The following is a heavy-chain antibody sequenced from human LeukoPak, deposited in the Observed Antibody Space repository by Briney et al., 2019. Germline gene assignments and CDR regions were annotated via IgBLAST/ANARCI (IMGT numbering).Heavy chain of an antibody. V-gene: IGHV4-30-4*01. D-gene: IGHD3-10*01. Sequence: SQTLSLTCTVSGGSISRSDYYWSWVRQPPGKGLEWIGYIYNTGSTYYNPSLKSRVTISVDTSKNQSSLRLTSVTAADTAVYYCARDVGLLWFGEEGGMDVWGQGTTVTVSS. J-gene: IGHJ6*02. CDR3: ARDVGLLWFGEEGGMDV. CDR1: GGSISRSDYY. CDR2: IYNTGST.